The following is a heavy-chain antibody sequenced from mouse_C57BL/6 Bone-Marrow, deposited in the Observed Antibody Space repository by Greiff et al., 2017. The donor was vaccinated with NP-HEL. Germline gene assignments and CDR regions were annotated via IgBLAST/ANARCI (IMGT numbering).Heavy chain of an antibody. Sequence: VQLQQPGAELVKPGASVKLSCKASGYTFTSYWMHWVKQRPGQGLEWIGMIHPNSGSTNYNEKFKSKATLTVDTSSSPASMQLSRLTSEDSAVFYCERSWSGCDDWGKGTTLTVAS. CDR2: IHPNSGST. J-gene: IGHJ2*01. V-gene: IGHV1-64*01. CDR1: GYTFTSYW. D-gene: IGHD1-2*01. CDR3: ERSWSGCDD.